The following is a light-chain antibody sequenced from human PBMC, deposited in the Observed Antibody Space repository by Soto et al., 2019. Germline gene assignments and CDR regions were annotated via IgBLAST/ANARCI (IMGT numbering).Light chain of an antibody. V-gene: IGKV3-20*01. CDR3: QQYGSSGT. CDR1: QSVSSSY. CDR2: GAS. J-gene: IGKJ1*01. Sequence: EIVLTQSPGTLSLSPGETATLSCRASQSVSSSYLAWYQQNPGQAPRLLIYGASSRATGIPDRFSGSGSGTDFTLTISRLEPEDFAVYYCQQYGSSGTFGQGTKV.